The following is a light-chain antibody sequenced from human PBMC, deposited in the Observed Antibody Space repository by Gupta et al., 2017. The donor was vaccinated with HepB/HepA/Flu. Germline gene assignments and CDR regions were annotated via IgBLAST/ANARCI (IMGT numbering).Light chain of an antibody. V-gene: IGLV2-11*01. CDR2: DVT. J-gene: IGLJ1*01. CDR3: CSYAVTNGYV. CDR1: SSDVGSDNH. Sequence: TISCTGTSSDVGSDNHVSWYQQHPGKAPKLMIFDVTKRPSGVPDRFSGSKSDNTASLTISGLQAEDEADYYCCSYAVTNGYVFGTGTKVTVL.